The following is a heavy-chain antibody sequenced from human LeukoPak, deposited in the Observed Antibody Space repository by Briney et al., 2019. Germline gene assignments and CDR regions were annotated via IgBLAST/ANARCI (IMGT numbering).Heavy chain of an antibody. J-gene: IGHJ4*02. V-gene: IGHV3-21*01. CDR3: ARAEDYYDSSGYYLARRPGGEFDY. CDR1: GFTFSSYS. CDR2: ISSSSSYI. D-gene: IGHD3-22*01. Sequence: AGGSLRLSCAASGFTFSSYSMNWVRQAPGRGLEWVSSISSSSSYIYYADSVKGRFTISRDNAKNSLYLQMNSLRAEDTAVYYCARAEDYYDSSGYYLARRPGGEFDYWGQGTLVTVSS.